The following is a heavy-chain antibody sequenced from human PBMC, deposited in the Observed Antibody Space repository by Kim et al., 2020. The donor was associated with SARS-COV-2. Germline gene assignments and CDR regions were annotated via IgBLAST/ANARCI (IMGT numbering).Heavy chain of an antibody. Sequence: SVKVSCKASGGTFSSYAISWVRQAPGQGLECMGGIIPIFGTANYAQKFQGRVTITADESTSTAYMELSSLRSEDTAVYYCARDSHSSIAARWFDYWGQGTLVTVSS. CDR3: ARDSHSSIAARWFDY. J-gene: IGHJ4*02. CDR1: GGTFSSYA. V-gene: IGHV1-69*13. CDR2: IIPIFGTA. D-gene: IGHD6-6*01.